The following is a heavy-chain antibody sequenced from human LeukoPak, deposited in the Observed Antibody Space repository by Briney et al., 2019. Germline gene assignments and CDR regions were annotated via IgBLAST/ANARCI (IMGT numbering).Heavy chain of an antibody. D-gene: IGHD6-13*01. V-gene: IGHV3-23*01. CDR1: GLTFISYA. Sequence: GWSLPVSCLASGLTFISYAMRWLRPAPARGLAWVSAISGNGGSTYYADSVKGRFTISRDNSKNTLYMQMNSLRAEDTAVYYCAKDGSSWYVEYFDDWGQGTLVTVSS. CDR3: AKDGSSWYVEYFDD. CDR2: ISGNGGST. J-gene: IGHJ4*02.